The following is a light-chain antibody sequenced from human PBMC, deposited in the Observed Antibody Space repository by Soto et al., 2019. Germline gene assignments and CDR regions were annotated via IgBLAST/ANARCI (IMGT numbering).Light chain of an antibody. Sequence: QSALTQPASVSGSPGQSITISCTGTSSDVGGHNSVSWYRQDPGKAPKLMIYDVSNRPSGVSDRFSGSKSANTASLTISGLQIEDEADYYCSSFTSSVTYVFGTGTQLTVL. CDR1: SSDVGGHNS. CDR3: SSFTSSVTYV. CDR2: DVS. J-gene: IGLJ1*01. V-gene: IGLV2-14*01.